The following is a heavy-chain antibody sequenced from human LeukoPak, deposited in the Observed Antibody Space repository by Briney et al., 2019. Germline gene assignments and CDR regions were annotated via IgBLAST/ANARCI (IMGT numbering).Heavy chain of an antibody. J-gene: IGHJ4*02. V-gene: IGHV4-59*01. CDR1: GGSISSYY. CDR2: IYYSGST. D-gene: IGHD3-10*01. CDR3: ARGVWFGELANPYFDY. Sequence: PSETLSLTCTVSGGSISSYYWSWIRQPPGKGLEWIGYIYYSGSTNYNPSLKSRVTISVDTSKNQFSLKLSSVTAADTAVYYCARGVWFGELANPYFDYRGQGTLVTVSS.